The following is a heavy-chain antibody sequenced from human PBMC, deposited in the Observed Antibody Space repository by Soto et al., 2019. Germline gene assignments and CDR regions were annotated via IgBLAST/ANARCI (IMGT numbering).Heavy chain of an antibody. CDR1: GYTFTSYA. J-gene: IGHJ3*02. V-gene: IGHV1-3*01. CDR2: INAGNGNT. Sequence: ASVKVSCKASGYTFTSYAVHWVRQAPGQRLEWMGWINAGNGNTKYSQKFQGRVTITRDTSASTAYMELSSLRSEDTAVYYCARLDYYDSSGLDAFDIWGQETMVTVSS. CDR3: ARLDYYDSSGLDAFDI. D-gene: IGHD3-22*01.